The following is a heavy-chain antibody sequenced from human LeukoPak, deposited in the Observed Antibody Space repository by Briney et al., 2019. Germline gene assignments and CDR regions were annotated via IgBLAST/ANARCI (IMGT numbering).Heavy chain of an antibody. CDR3: AKAIGGSAYSPFDH. Sequence: GGSLRLSCAASGFTVSSNYISWVRQAPGKGLEWVSSISSSSSYIYYADSVKGRFTISRDNARNSLYLQMNSLRAEDTAVYYCAKAIGGSAYSPFDHCGQGTLITVSS. CDR2: ISSSSSYI. D-gene: IGHD3-22*01. CDR1: GFTVSSNY. V-gene: IGHV3-21*01. J-gene: IGHJ4*02.